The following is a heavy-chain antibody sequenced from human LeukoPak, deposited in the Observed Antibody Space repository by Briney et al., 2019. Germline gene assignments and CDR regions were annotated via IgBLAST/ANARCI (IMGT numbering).Heavy chain of an antibody. CDR1: GFTFSSYA. Sequence: GGSLRLSCAASGFTFSSYAMSWVRQAPGKGLEWVSGISASGGSTYYADSVKGRSTISRDNSKNTLYLQMNSLRAEDTAVYYCAKAFTVTRVYNCLDPWGQGTLVTVSS. CDR3: AKAFTVTRVYNCLDP. CDR2: ISASGGST. D-gene: IGHD4-17*01. V-gene: IGHV3-23*01. J-gene: IGHJ5*02.